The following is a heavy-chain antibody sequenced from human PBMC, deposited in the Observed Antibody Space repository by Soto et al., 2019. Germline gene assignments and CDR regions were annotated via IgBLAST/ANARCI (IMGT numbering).Heavy chain of an antibody. D-gene: IGHD6-13*01. CDR3: AKDRDGAAAGPTKFYGMDV. J-gene: IGHJ6*02. CDR2: ISGSGDST. CDR1: GFTFSSYA. Sequence: EVQLLESGGGLVQPGGSLRLSCAASGFTFSSYAMSWVRQAPGKGLEWVSVISGSGDSTYYADSVRGRFTISRDNSKNTLYLQMNSLRAEDTAVYYCAKDRDGAAAGPTKFYGMDVWAKGPRSTSP. V-gene: IGHV3-23*01.